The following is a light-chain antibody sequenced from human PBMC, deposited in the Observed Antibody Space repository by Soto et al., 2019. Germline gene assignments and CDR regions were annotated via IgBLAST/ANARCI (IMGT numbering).Light chain of an antibody. CDR2: GAS. CDR1: QDIRND. J-gene: IGKJ1*01. V-gene: IGKV1-6*01. Sequence: AIQMTQSPSSLSASVGDRVTITCRAGQDIRNDVGWYQQKPGKAPKLLIYGASSLQSGVPSRFGGSGSGTDFTLTISSLQPEDLATYYCLQDHIYPWTFGPGTKVEIK. CDR3: LQDHIYPWT.